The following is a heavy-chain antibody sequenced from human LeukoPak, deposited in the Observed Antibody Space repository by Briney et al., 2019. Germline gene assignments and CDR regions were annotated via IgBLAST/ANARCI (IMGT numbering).Heavy chain of an antibody. CDR2: ISSSGGST. Sequence: GGSLRLSCAASGFTFSSDAMSWVRQAPGKRLEWVSGISSSGGSTYYADSVKGRFTISRDSSKNTLFLQMNSVRADDTALYYCASTLAYSSGWYHWGQGTLVTVSS. CDR1: GFTFSSDA. J-gene: IGHJ5*02. CDR3: ASTLAYSSGWYH. V-gene: IGHV3-23*01. D-gene: IGHD6-19*01.